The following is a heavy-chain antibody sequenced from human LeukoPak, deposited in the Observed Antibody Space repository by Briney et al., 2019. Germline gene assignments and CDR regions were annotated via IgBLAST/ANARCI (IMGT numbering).Heavy chain of an antibody. CDR3: ARRSGAAYGDCVLLDY. CDR1: GYTFTSYD. CDR2: MNPNSGNT. Sequence: AAVKVSCKASGYTFTSYDINWVRQATGQGLEWMGWMNPNSGNTGYAQKFQGRVTMTRNTSISTSYMELSSLRSEDTAVYYCARRSGAAYGDCVLLDYWGQGTLVTVSS. D-gene: IGHD4-17*01. J-gene: IGHJ4*02. V-gene: IGHV1-8*01.